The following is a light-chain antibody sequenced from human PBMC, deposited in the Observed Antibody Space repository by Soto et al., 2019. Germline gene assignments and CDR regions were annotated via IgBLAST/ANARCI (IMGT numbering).Light chain of an antibody. V-gene: IGKV3D-20*01. CDR2: GAS. CDR1: QSVSTNY. Sequence: LSLSASALSLSTGERVTLYCVACQSVSTNYVACYQQTPGLAPRLLIYGASRRATGIADRFSGSGSGTDFPITISIQAPEDVAVYYTQPAGSPHSFGGRTKVAIK. J-gene: IGKJ4*01. CDR3: QPAGSPHS.